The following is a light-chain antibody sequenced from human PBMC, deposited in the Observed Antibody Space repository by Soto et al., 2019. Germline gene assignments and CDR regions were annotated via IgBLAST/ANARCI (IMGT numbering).Light chain of an antibody. J-gene: IGKJ1*01. V-gene: IGKV1-39*01. CDR2: AAS. CDR1: QSIVNY. CDR3: QQSYSTPPWT. Sequence: DIQMTQSPSSLSASVGDRVTITCRASQSIVNYLTWYLQKPGKAPKLLIYAASNLQSGVPSRFSGSGSGTDFTLTISSLQHADVATYFCQQSYSTPPWTFGQGTKVEIK.